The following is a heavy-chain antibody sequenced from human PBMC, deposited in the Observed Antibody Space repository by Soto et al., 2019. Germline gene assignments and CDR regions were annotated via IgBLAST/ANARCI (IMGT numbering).Heavy chain of an antibody. CDR1: GFTFSSYG. D-gene: IGHD4-17*01. CDR3: ARERDGDYGYYYSGMDV. Sequence: QVQLVESGGGVVQPGRSLRLSCAASGFTFSSYGMHWVRQAPGKGLEWVAVIWYDGSNKYYADSVKGRFTISRDNSKNTLYLQMNSLRAEDTSVYYCARERDGDYGYYYSGMDVWGQGTTVTVSS. V-gene: IGHV3-33*01. CDR2: IWYDGSNK. J-gene: IGHJ6*02.